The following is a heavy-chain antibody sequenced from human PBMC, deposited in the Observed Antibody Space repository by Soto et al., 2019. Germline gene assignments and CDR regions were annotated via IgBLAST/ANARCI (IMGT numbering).Heavy chain of an antibody. CDR2: ITFRGVT. Sequence: SETLSLTCDVHGDSLSGYAWSWIRQPPGKGLEWIGEITFRGVTNYHPSLKSRLSMSVDTSKNRISLNVSSVTAADTALYFCARKLEASIRHVEWFSYKWFDPWGPGTLVTVS. D-gene: IGHD3-9*01. V-gene: IGHV4-34*01. J-gene: IGHJ5*02. CDR3: ARKLEASIRHVEWFSYKWFDP. CDR1: GDSLSGYA.